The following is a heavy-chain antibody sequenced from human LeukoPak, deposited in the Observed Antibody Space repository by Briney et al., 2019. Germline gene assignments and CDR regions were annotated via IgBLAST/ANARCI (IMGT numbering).Heavy chain of an antibody. CDR2: INPSGGST. CDR1: RYTFTSYY. V-gene: IGHV1-46*01. J-gene: IGHJ4*02. D-gene: IGHD5-18*01. CDR3: ARAKVIVPDY. Sequence: ASVKLSSKASRYTFTSYYMHWVRQAPGQGLEWMGIINPSGGSTSYAQKFQGRVTMTSDTSTSTVYMELSRLRSDDTAVYYGARAKVIVPDYWGQGTLVTVSS.